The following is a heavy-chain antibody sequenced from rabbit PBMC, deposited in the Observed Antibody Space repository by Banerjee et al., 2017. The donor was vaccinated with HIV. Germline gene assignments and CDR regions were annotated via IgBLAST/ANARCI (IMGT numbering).Heavy chain of an antibody. CDR1: GFSFSSNA. V-gene: IGHV1S45*01. CDR3: ARTLSDYTLTRLDL. J-gene: IGHJ3*01. Sequence: QQHLEESGGGLVKAGGTLTLTCTASGFSFSSNALCWVRQAPGKGLEWIACIAVGSSGSTWYASWAKGRFAISKPSSTTVTLQMTSLTAADTATYFCARTLSDYTLTRLDLWGQGTLVTVS. CDR2: IAVGSSGST. D-gene: IGHD8-1*01.